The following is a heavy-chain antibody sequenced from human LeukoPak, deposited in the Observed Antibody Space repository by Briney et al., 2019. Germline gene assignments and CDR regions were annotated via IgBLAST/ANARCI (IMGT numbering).Heavy chain of an antibody. CDR1: GGSISSYY. CDR3: ARVAPYYDFWSGDAFDI. V-gene: IGHV4-59*01. J-gene: IGHJ3*02. D-gene: IGHD3-3*01. Sequence: SETLSLTCTVSGGSISSYYWSWIRQPPGKGLEWIGYIYYSGSTNYNPSLKSRVTISVDTSKNQFSLKLSSVTAADTAVYYCARVAPYYDFWSGDAFDIWGQGTMVTVSS. CDR2: IYYSGST.